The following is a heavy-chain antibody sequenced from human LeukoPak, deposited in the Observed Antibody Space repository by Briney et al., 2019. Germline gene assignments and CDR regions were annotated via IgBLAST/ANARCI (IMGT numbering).Heavy chain of an antibody. V-gene: IGHV3-53*01. CDR3: VRDPDGSGQLPLDH. J-gene: IGHJ4*02. CDR2: IYSGGNT. D-gene: IGHD3-10*01. CDR1: GFTVSSNY. Sequence: GSLRLSCAASGFTVSSNYMNWVRQAPGKGLDWVSIIYSGGNTDYADSVKGRFTISRENSKNTLYLQMNSLRAEDTAVYYCVRDPDGSGQLPLDHWGQGTLVTVSS.